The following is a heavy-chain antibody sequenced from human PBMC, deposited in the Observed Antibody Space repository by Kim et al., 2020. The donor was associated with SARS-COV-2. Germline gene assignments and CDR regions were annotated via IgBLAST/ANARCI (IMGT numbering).Heavy chain of an antibody. Sequence: PSFQGQVTISADKSISTAYLQWSSLKASDTAMYYCARWTVPAAKGHFDYWGQGTLVTVSS. V-gene: IGHV5-51*01. CDR3: ARWTVPAAKGHFDY. J-gene: IGHJ4*02. D-gene: IGHD2-2*01.